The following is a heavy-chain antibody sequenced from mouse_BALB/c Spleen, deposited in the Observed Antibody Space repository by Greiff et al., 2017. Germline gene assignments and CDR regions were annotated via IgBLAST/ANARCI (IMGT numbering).Heavy chain of an antibody. Sequence: VKLQQSGPELVKPGASVKISCKASGYSFTGYFMNWVMQSHGKSLEWIGRINPYNGDTFYNQKFKGKATLTVDKSSSTAHMELRSLASEDSAVYYCALTTGNYYAMDYWGQGTSVTVSS. CDR1: GYSFTGYF. CDR2: INPYNGDT. V-gene: IGHV1-20*02. J-gene: IGHJ4*01. D-gene: IGHD2-12*01. CDR3: ALTTGNYYAMDY.